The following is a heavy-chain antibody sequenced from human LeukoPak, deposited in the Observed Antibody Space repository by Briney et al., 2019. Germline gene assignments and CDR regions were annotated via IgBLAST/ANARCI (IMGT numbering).Heavy chain of an antibody. D-gene: IGHD2-15*01. Sequence: SETLSLTCTVSGTSITRTYWSWIRQPPGKGLEWIGYIYYSGSTNYNPSLKSRVTISVDTSKNQFSLKLSSVTAADTAVYYCARHPHCSGGSCYFAWFDPWGQGTLVTVSS. J-gene: IGHJ5*02. CDR2: IYYSGST. CDR1: GTSITRTY. V-gene: IGHV4-59*08. CDR3: ARHPHCSGGSCYFAWFDP.